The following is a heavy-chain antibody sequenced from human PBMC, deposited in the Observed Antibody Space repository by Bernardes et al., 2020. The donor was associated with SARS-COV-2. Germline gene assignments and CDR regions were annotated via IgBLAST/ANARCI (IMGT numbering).Heavy chain of an antibody. D-gene: IGHD2-8*01. CDR2: IYTSGTT. V-gene: IGHV4-4*08. J-gene: IGHJ6*02. CDR1: GGSSKYYY. Sequence: SETLSLTCTVSGGSSKYYYWSWIRQPPGKALEWIGYIYTSGTTNYNPSLKSRVTIAIDTSKNQFSLKLSSVTAADTAVYYCARHARDCTRGVCQTYYYYAMDVWGQGALVTVSS. CDR3: ARHARDCTRGVCQTYYYYAMDV.